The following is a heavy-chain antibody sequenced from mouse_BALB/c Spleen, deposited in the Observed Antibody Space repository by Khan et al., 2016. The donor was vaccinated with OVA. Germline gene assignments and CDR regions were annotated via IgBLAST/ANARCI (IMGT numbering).Heavy chain of an antibody. D-gene: IGHD2-14*01. CDR2: ISYSGSP. Sequence: EVQLQESGPGLVKPSQSLSLTCTVTAYSITSDYAWTWIRQFPGNKLEWMGYISYSGSPSYNPSLKSRISITRDPSKNQFFLQLISVTTEDTATYYCAWIRFYYRYSFFDYWGQGTTLTVSS. J-gene: IGHJ2*01. V-gene: IGHV3-2*02. CDR1: AYSITSDYA. CDR3: AWIRFYYRYSFFDY.